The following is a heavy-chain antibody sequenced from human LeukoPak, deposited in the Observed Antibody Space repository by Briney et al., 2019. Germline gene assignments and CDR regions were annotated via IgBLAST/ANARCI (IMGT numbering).Heavy chain of an antibody. CDR1: GGSISSSSYY. V-gene: IGHV4-39*02. CDR3: AREYGGYGRYFDY. Sequence: SETLSLTCTVSGGSISSSSYYWGWIRQPPGKGLEWIGSIYYSGSTYYNPSLKSRVTISVDTSKNQFSQKLSSVTAADTAVYYCAREYGGYGRYFDYWGQGTLVTVSS. J-gene: IGHJ4*02. CDR2: IYYSGST. D-gene: IGHD5-12*01.